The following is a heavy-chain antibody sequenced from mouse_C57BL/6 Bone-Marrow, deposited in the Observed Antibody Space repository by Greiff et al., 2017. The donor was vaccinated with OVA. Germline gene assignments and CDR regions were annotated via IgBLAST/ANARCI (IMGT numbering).Heavy chain of an antibody. D-gene: IGHD2-1*01. J-gene: IGHJ4*01. Sequence: QVQLKESGAELVRPGASVTLSCKASGYTFTDYEMHWVKQTPVHGLEWIGAIDPETGGTAYNQKFKGKAILTADKSSSTAYMELRSLTSEDSAVYYCTNDLLPYAMDYWGQGTSVTVSS. CDR3: TNDLLPYAMDY. CDR1: GYTFTDYE. CDR2: IDPETGGT. V-gene: IGHV1-15*01.